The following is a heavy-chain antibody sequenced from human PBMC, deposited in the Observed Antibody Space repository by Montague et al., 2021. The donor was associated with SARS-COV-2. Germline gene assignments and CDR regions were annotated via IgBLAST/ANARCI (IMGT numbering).Heavy chain of an antibody. D-gene: IGHD4-11*01. V-gene: IGHV4-38-2*02. Sequence: SETLSLTCTVSGYSISSGYYWGCILHHPGKGLEWIGSNYHSGSTYYNPSLKSRVTISVDTSTNQFSLKLSSVTAADTAVNYCARDDYTPGGYYYYCGMDVWGQGTTVTVSS. CDR3: ARDDYTPGGYYYYCGMDV. CDR2: NYHSGST. CDR1: GYSISSGYY. J-gene: IGHJ6*02.